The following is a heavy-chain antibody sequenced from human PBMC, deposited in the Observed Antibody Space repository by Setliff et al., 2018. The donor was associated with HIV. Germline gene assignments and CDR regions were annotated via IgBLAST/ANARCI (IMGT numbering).Heavy chain of an antibody. CDR3: AREDIAVASAFDI. CDR1: GFTFRNYG. J-gene: IGHJ3*02. Sequence: SGGSLRLSCAASGFTFRNYGMHWIRQAPGKGLEWVSAISGSGSSTYYADSVKGRFTISRDNSENTLYLQLNSLRAEDTAVYYCAREDIAVASAFDIWGQGTMVTVSS. D-gene: IGHD6-19*01. V-gene: IGHV3-23*01. CDR2: ISGSGSST.